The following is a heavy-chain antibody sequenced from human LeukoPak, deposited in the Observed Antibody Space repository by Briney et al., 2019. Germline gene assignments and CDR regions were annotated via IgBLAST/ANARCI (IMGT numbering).Heavy chain of an antibody. CDR3: ARVGRSGWTVDY. Sequence: GGSLRLSCAASGFDFSTYSIDWVRQAPGKGLEWVSYISSSSSNIYHADSVKGRFTISRDNAKNSLHLQMNSPRAEDTAVYYCARVGRSGWTVDYWGQGTLVTVSS. CDR1: GFDFSTYS. D-gene: IGHD6-19*01. J-gene: IGHJ4*02. V-gene: IGHV3-48*04. CDR2: ISSSSSNI.